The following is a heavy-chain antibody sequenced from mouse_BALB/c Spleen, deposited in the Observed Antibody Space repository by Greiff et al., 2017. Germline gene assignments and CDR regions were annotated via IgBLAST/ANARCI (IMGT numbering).Heavy chain of an antibody. J-gene: IGHJ4*01. CDR3: AREDHYYGYDAMDY. V-gene: IGHV3-6*02. D-gene: IGHD1-2*01. CDR2: ISYDGSN. Sequence: EVKLQESGPGLVKPSQSLSLTCSVTGYSITSGYYWNWIRQFPGNKLEWMGYISYDGSNNYNPSLKNRISITRDTSKNQFFLKLNSVTTEDTATYYCAREDHYYGYDAMDYWGQGTSVTVSS. CDR1: GYSITSGYY.